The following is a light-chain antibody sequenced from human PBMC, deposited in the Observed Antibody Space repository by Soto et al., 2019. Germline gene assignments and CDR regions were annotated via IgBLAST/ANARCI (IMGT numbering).Light chain of an antibody. J-gene: IGLJ2*01. CDR3: QSYDGDTEI. V-gene: IGLV6-57*01. Sequence: NFMLTQPHSMSESPGKTVTISCTRSSGSIASSYVQWYQQLPGSSPSIVIYEDDQRSSWVPDRLAGSIDRSSNSASRAISGQKSEYEAGYYCQSYDGDTEIFGGGTKLTVL. CDR1: SGSIASSY. CDR2: EDD.